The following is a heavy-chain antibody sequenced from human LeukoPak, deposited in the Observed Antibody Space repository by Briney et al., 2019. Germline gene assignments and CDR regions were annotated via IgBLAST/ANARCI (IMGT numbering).Heavy chain of an antibody. CDR1: GFTFRRYS. Sequence: GGSLRLSCSASGFTFRRYSMNWVRQAPGKGLEWVSTISSGSDYIYYADSVEGRLTISRDNAKNSLYLQMNSLRAEDTAVYYCARDHITMVRGVRSNHFDYWGQGTLVTVSS. CDR3: ARDHITMVRGVRSNHFDY. V-gene: IGHV3-21*01. J-gene: IGHJ4*02. D-gene: IGHD3-10*01. CDR2: ISSGSDYI.